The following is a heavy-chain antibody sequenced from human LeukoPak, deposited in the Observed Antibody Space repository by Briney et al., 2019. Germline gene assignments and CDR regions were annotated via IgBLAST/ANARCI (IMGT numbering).Heavy chain of an antibody. D-gene: IGHD2-15*01. V-gene: IGHV1-46*01. J-gene: IGHJ4*02. CDR3: ARGVVVVVAANLFFDY. CDR1: GYTFTSHY. Sequence: AASVKVSCKASGYTFTSHYIHWVRQAPGQGLEWMGKINPSSSSTSYAQKFQGRVTLTSDTSTSTLYMELSSLRSEDTAVYYCARGVVVVVAANLFFDYWGQGTLVTVSS. CDR2: INPSSSST.